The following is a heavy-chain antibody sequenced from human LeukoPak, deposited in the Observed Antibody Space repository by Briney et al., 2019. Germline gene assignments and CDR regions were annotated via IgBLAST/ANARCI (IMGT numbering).Heavy chain of an antibody. J-gene: IGHJ4*02. CDR2: IKDDGRQK. V-gene: IGHV3-7*01. CDR3: ARDASRGFDT. Sequence: GGSLRLSCAPSGFTFSRYWMTWVRQTPEKGLEWVASIKDDGRQKYYADSVKGRFTVSRDNAKNSAYLQMDSLRVEDTALYYCARDASRGFDTWGQGTLVTVSS. D-gene: IGHD5-24*01. CDR1: GFTFSRYW.